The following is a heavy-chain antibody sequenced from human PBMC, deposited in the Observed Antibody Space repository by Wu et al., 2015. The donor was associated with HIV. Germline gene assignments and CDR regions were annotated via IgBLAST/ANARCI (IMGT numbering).Heavy chain of an antibody. CDR1: GGTFSSYA. CDR3: AGIRITMVRGVIITPWLLDY. D-gene: IGHD3-10*01. J-gene: IGHJ4*02. CDR2: IIPIFGTA. V-gene: IGHV1-69*13. Sequence: QVQLVQSGAEVKKPGSSVKVSCKASGGTFSSYAISWVRQAPGQGLEWMGRIIPIFGTANYAQKFQGRVTITADESTSTAYMELSSLRSEDTAVYYCAGIRITMVRGVIITPWLLDYWGQGTLVTVSS.